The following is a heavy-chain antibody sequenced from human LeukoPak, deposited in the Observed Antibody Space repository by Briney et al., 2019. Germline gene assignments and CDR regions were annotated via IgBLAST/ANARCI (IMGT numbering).Heavy chain of an antibody. Sequence: PGGSLRLSCAASGFTFSDYYMSWIRQAPGKGLEWISYISASGNVKYYADSVKGRFTISRDNAKNSLYLEMNSLRVEDTAVYYCARCSGWYEFDYWGQGTLATVSS. V-gene: IGHV3-11*04. CDR1: GFTFSDYY. J-gene: IGHJ4*02. CDR3: ARCSGWYEFDY. CDR2: ISASGNVK. D-gene: IGHD6-19*01.